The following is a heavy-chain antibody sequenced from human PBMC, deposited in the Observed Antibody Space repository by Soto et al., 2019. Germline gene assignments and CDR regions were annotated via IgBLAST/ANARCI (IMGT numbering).Heavy chain of an antibody. CDR2: IDPKSGRT. D-gene: IGHD6-19*01. Sequence: PSVKVSCKPSGYTFIDYYLHWVRQAPGQGLEWMGWIDPKSGRTNYAQKFQGRVTMTRDTSISTAYMELIRLTSDDTAVYYCARGPASGNDYWGQGTLVTVSS. J-gene: IGHJ4*02. CDR1: GYTFIDYY. V-gene: IGHV1-2*02. CDR3: ARGPASGNDY.